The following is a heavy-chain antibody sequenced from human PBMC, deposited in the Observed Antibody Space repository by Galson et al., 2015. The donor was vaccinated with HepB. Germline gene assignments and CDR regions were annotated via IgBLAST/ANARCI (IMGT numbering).Heavy chain of an antibody. V-gene: IGHV4-4*02. CDR2: VHHSGST. J-gene: IGHJ2*01. CDR1: GASITINRW. D-gene: IGHD1-7*01. CDR3: VRGDRWNYLNFWNFDL. Sequence: SETLSLTCAISGASITINRWWSWVRQPPGKGLEWIAEVHHSGSTNYNPSLKSRVTISVDKSKNQFSLRLRSVTAADTAVYYCVRGDRWNYLNFWNFDLWGRGTLVTVSS.